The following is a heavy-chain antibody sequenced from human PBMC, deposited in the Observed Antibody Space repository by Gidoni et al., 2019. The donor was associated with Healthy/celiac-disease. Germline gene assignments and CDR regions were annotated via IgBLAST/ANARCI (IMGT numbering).Heavy chain of an antibody. CDR3: ARLVLWGTGIHNWFDP. D-gene: IGHD1-1*01. Sequence: QVQLQQSGPGLVKPSPPLSLTFAISGARVSSHSAAWNWIRQSPSRGLEWLGRTSYRSKWYNDYAVSVKSRITSNPDTSKNQFSLQLNSVTPEDTAVYYCARLVLWGTGIHNWFDPWGQGTLVTVSS. V-gene: IGHV6-1*01. CDR1: GARVSSHSAA. J-gene: IGHJ5*02. CDR2: TSYRSKWYN.